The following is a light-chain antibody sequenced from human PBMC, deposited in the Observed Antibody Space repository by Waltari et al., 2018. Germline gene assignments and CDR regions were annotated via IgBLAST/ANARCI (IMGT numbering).Light chain of an antibody. Sequence: DIVFTQSPGTLSLSPGERATLSRRASHSVSRSYLACYQQTPCQAPRLLMYGASSRATGIPDRFSGSVSGTDFTLTITRLEPEDFAVYYCQQYESSPPLTFGGGTKVEIK. J-gene: IGKJ4*01. CDR2: GAS. CDR1: HSVSRSY. CDR3: QQYESSPPLT. V-gene: IGKV3-20*01.